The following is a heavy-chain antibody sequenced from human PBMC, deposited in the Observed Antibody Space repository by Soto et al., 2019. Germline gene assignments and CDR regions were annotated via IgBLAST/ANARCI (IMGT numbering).Heavy chain of an antibody. CDR3: ARYCSGGSCYFATTTYYFDY. CDR1: GFTFSSYW. CDR2: IKQDGSEK. Sequence: PGGSLRLSCAASGFTFSSYWMSWVRQAPGKGLEWVANIKQDGSEKYYVDSVKGRFTISRDNAKNSLYLQMNSLRAEDTAVYYCARYCSGGSCYFATTTYYFDYWGQGTLVTVSS. D-gene: IGHD2-15*01. V-gene: IGHV3-7*05. J-gene: IGHJ4*02.